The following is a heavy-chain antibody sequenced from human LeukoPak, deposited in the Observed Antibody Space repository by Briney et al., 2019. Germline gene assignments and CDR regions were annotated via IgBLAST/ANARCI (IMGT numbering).Heavy chain of an antibody. D-gene: IGHD2-8*02. V-gene: IGHV3-7*01. J-gene: IGHJ4*02. Sequence: GGSLRLSCAASGFTFTNSWMAWVRQAPGKGLEWVANIKQDATTKHYADSLKGRFTISRDNPKNSLYLQMNNLRADDTAVHYCTRGTEGTLDYWGQGILVTVAS. CDR3: TRGTEGTLDY. CDR1: GFTFTNSW. CDR2: IKQDATTK.